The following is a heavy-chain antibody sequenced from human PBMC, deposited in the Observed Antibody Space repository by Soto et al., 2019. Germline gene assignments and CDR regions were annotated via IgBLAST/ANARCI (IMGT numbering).Heavy chain of an antibody. V-gene: IGHV1-24*01. D-gene: IGHD1-7*01. CDR3: ATGNYKGSSFDY. CDR1: GYTLTELS. J-gene: IGHJ4*02. Sequence: ASVKVSCKVSGYTLTELSMHWVRQAPGKGLEWMGGFDPEDGETIYAQKFQGRVTMTEDTSTDTAYMELSSLRSEDTAVYYCATGNYKGSSFDYRGQRTLVPGSS. CDR2: FDPEDGET.